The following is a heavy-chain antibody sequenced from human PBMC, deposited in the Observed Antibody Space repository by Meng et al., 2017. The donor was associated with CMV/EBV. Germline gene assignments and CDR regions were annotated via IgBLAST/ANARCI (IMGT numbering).Heavy chain of an antibody. CDR3: AREMPIAAAGCFDY. Sequence: QARLPQAAPVRVKPSETLSLTCTVSGGSISSHYWSWIRQAAGKGLEWIGRIYTSGSTNYNPSLKSRVTMSVDTSKNQFSLKLSSVTAADTAVYYCAREMPIAAAGCFDYWGQGTLDTVSS. CDR1: GGSISSHY. V-gene: IGHV4-4*07. CDR2: IYTSGST. J-gene: IGHJ4*02. D-gene: IGHD6-13*01.